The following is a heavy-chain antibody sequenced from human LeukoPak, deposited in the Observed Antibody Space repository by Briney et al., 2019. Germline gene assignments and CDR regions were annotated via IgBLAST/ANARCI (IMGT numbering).Heavy chain of an antibody. CDR2: ISSSSSYI. CDR1: GFTFSSYS. V-gene: IGHV3-21*01. J-gene: IGHJ4*02. Sequence: PGGSLRLSCAASGFTFSSYSMNWVRQAPGKGLEWVSSISSSSSYIYYADSVKGRFTISRDNAKNSLYLQMNSLRAEDTAVYYCARSSGDHHYFDYWGQGTLVTVSS. CDR3: ARSSGDHHYFDY. D-gene: IGHD2-21*02.